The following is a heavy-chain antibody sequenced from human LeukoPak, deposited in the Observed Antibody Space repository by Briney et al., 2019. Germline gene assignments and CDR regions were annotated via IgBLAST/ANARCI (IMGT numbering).Heavy chain of an antibody. CDR3: ARGPLSGGAIQFDY. CDR1: GFMFSSYW. J-gene: IGHJ4*02. Sequence: PGGSLRLSCAASGFMFSSYWMHWVRQAPGKGLVWVSRVNPDGRSTSHADSVKGRFTMSRDNARDTLYLQVNSLRAEDTAVYYCARGPLSGGAIQFDYWGQGTLVTVSS. D-gene: IGHD2-21*01. V-gene: IGHV3-74*01. CDR2: VNPDGRST.